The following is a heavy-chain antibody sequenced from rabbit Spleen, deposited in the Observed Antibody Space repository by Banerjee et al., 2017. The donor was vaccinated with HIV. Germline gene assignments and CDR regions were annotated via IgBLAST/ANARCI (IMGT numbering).Heavy chain of an antibody. CDR2: AYAGSSGST. J-gene: IGHJ6*01. CDR3: ARDAGTSFSTYGMDL. Sequence: QQQLVESGGGLVQPEGSLTLTCTASGFSFNSGYVMCWVRQAPGKGLEWVACAYAGSSGSTYTATWAKGRFTISKTSSTTVTLQMTSLTAADTATYFCARDAGTSFSTYGMDLWGPGTLVTVS. D-gene: IGHD8-1*01. V-gene: IGHV1S45*01. CDR1: GFSFNSGYV.